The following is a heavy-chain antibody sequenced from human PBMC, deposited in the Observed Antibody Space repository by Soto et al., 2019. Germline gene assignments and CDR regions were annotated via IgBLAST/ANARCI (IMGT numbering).Heavy chain of an antibody. V-gene: IGHV3-30-3*01. CDR2: ISYDGSNK. D-gene: IGHD6-19*01. CDR1: GFTFSSYW. J-gene: IGHJ6*02. CDR3: ARDGSGDSSGWYGPGHYYYGMDV. Sequence: GGSLRLSCAASGFTFSSYWMSWVRQAPGKGLEWVAVISYDGSNKYYADSVKGRFTISRDNSKNTLYMQMNSLRAEETAVYYCARDGSGDSSGWYGPGHYYYGMDVWGQGTTVTVSS.